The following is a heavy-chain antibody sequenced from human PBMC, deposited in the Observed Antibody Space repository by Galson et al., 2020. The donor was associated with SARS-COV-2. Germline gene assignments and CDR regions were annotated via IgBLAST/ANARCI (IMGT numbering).Heavy chain of an antibody. V-gene: IGHV3-30*01. CDR1: GFTFSSYA. CDR3: ARDLGFMVTFEAVDY. Sequence: GGSLRLSCAASGFTFSSYAMHWVRQPPGKGLEWVAVISYDGSNKYYADSVKGRFTISRDNSKNTLYLQMNSLRAEDTAVYYCARDLGFMVTFEAVDYGGQGTLVTVSS. CDR2: ISYDGSNK. J-gene: IGHJ4*02. D-gene: IGHD3-16*01.